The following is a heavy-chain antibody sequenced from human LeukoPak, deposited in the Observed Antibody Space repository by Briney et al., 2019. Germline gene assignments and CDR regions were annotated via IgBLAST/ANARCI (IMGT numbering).Heavy chain of an antibody. CDR3: ARVIVGALDV. CDR2: ISAYNGNT. Sequence: ASVKVSCKASGYTFTSYGISWVRQAPGQGLEWMGWISAYNGNTNYAQKLQGRVTMTRNTSISTAYMELSSLRSEDTAVYYCARVIVGALDVWGQGTTVTVSS. V-gene: IGHV1-18*01. D-gene: IGHD1-26*01. CDR1: GYTFTSYG. J-gene: IGHJ6*02.